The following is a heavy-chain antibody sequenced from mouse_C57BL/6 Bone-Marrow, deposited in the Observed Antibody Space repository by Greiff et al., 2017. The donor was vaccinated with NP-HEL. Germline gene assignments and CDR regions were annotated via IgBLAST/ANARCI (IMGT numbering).Heavy chain of an antibody. Sequence: EVKLMESGGGLVQPGGSLKLSCAASGFTFSDYGMAWVRQAPRKGPEWVAFISNLAYSIYYADTVTGRFTISRENDKNTLYLEMSSLRSEDTAMYDCARNGAPGKKAMDYWGQGTSVTVSS. D-gene: IGHD1-1*01. V-gene: IGHV5-15*01. J-gene: IGHJ4*01. CDR1: GFTFSDYG. CDR3: ARNGAPGKKAMDY. CDR2: ISNLAYSI.